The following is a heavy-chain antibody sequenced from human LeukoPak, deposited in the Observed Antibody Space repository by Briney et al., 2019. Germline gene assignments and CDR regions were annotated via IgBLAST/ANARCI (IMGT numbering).Heavy chain of an antibody. J-gene: IGHJ4*02. CDR2: VFYSGSN. CDR3: ARRNTADASIDF. Sequence: KPSETLSLTCSVSGGSIIGHWWSWIRQPPRKGLEWIGDVFYSGSNNYNPSLKSRLTISLDTSKNQFSLNLRSVTATDTAMYYCARRNTADASIDFWGQGTLVTASS. D-gene: IGHD4-17*01. V-gene: IGHV4-59*08. CDR1: GGSIIGHW.